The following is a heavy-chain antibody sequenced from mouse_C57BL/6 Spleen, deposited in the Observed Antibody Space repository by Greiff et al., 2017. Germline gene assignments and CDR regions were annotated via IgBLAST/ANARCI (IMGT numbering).Heavy chain of an antibody. D-gene: IGHD2-2*01. CDR2: IRNKANNHAT. Sequence: EVKLQESGGGLVQPGGSMKLSCAASGFTFSDAWMDWVRQSPEKGLEWVAEIRNKANNHATYYAESVKGRFTISRDDSKSSVYLQMNSLRAEDTGIYDGTRPSYGYEGFAYWGQGTLVTVSA. J-gene: IGHJ3*01. CDR1: GFTFSDAW. CDR3: TRPSYGYEGFAY. V-gene: IGHV6-6*01.